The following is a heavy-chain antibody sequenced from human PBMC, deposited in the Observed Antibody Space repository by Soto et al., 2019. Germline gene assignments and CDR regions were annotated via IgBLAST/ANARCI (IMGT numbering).Heavy chain of an antibody. V-gene: IGHV3-74*03. Sequence: GSLRLSCAASGFTFSHYWMHWVRQDPGKGLVWVSGINNDGTSTKYADSVKGRFTISRDNAKNTLYLQINSPRVEDTAVYYCARGNYYGMDVWGQGTTVTVSS. CDR3: ARGNYYGMDV. CDR2: INNDGTST. CDR1: GFTFSHYW. J-gene: IGHJ6*02.